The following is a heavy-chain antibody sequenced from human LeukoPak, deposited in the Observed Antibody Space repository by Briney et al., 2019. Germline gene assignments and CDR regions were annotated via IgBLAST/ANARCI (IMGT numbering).Heavy chain of an antibody. V-gene: IGHV1-2*02. CDR1: GYTFTGYY. D-gene: IGHD6-13*01. CDR3: ASGRVYSSSWYPFDY. Sequence: GASVKVSFKASGYTFTGYYMHWVRQAPGQGLEWMGWINPNSGGTNYAQKFQGRVTMTRDTSISTAYMELSRLRSDDTAVYYCASGRVYSSSWYPFDYWGQGTLVTVSS. CDR2: INPNSGGT. J-gene: IGHJ4*02.